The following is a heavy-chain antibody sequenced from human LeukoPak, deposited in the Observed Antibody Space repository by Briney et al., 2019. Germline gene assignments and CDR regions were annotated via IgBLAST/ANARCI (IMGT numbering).Heavy chain of an antibody. CDR1: GGSISRSRDY. V-gene: IGHV4-39*07. Sequence: PSETLSLTCTVSGGSISRSRDYWGWIRQPPGKGLEWIGSIYYSGSTYDNPSLQSRVTISVDTSKNQFSLKLSSVTAADTAVYYCAREGYSYGYHQKTVTPPGTPIGYAFDIWGQGTMVTVSS. D-gene: IGHD5-18*01. CDR2: IYYSGST. J-gene: IGHJ3*02. CDR3: AREGYSYGYHQKTVTPPGTPIGYAFDI.